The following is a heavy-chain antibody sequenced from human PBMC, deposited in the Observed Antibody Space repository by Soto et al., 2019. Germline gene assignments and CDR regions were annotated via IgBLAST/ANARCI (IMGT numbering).Heavy chain of an antibody. V-gene: IGHV3-48*03. CDR3: AYGGSCDY. J-gene: IGHJ4*02. Sequence: EVQLVESGGGLVQPGGSLRLSCAASGVSFNTYEMNWVRQAPGKGLEWVSYISTSGSTIYYADSVKGLFTISRDTGKNSLYLQMNSLRAEDTAVYYCAYGGSCDYWGQGTQVTVTS. CDR1: GVSFNTYE. D-gene: IGHD1-26*01. CDR2: ISTSGSTI.